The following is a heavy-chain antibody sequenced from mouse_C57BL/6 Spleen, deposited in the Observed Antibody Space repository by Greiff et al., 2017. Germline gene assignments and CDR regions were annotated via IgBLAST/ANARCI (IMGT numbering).Heavy chain of an antibody. J-gene: IGHJ4*01. Sequence: VQLQQPGAELVKPGASVKMSCTASGYTFTSYWITWVKQRPGQGLEWIGDIYPGSGSTNYNEKFKSKATLTVDTSSSTAYMQLSSLTSEDSAVYYCARCGSFPAYAMDYWGQGTSVTVSS. CDR2: IYPGSGST. CDR3: ARCGSFPAYAMDY. CDR1: GYTFTSYW. V-gene: IGHV1-55*01.